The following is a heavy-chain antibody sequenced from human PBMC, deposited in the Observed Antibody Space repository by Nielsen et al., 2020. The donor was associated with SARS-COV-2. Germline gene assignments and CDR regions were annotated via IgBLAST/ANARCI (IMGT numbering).Heavy chain of an antibody. CDR3: ARDFLPDIVVVPAAIAGYPFDY. Sequence: WIRQPPGKGLEWVSSISSSSYIYYADSVKGRFTISRDNAKNSLYLQMNSLRDEDTAVYYCARDFLPDIVVVPAAIAGYPFDYWGQGTLVTVSS. CDR2: ISSSSYI. V-gene: IGHV3-69-1*01. J-gene: IGHJ4*02. D-gene: IGHD2-2*01.